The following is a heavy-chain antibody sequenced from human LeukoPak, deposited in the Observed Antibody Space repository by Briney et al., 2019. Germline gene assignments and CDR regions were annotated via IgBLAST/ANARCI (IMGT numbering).Heavy chain of an antibody. Sequence: SQTLSLTCTVSGGSISSGSYYWSWIRQPAGKGLEWIGRIYTSGSTNYNPSLKSRVTISVDTSKNQFSLKLSSVTAADTAVYYCAREDGYRYYFDYWGQGTLVTVSS. CDR3: AREDGYRYYFDY. V-gene: IGHV4-61*02. J-gene: IGHJ4*02. CDR2: IYTSGST. D-gene: IGHD5-24*01. CDR1: GGSISSGSYY.